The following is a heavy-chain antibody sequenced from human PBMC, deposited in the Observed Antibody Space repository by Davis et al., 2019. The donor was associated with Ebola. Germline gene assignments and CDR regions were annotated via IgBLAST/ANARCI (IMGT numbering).Heavy chain of an antibody. Sequence: ASVKVSCKASGYTFTGYYMHWVRQAPGQGLEWMGLINPSGGSTSYAQKFQGRVTMTRDTSTSTVYMELSSLRSEDTAVYYCARDSGRDGYNFRFRVPVHWGQGTLVTVSS. CDR1: GYTFTGYY. CDR2: INPSGGST. CDR3: ARDSGRDGYNFRFRVPVH. V-gene: IGHV1-46*01. D-gene: IGHD5-24*01. J-gene: IGHJ4*02.